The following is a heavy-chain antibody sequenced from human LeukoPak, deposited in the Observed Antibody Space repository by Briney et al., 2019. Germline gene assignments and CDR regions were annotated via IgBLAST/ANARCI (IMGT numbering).Heavy chain of an antibody. V-gene: IGHV1-8*01. J-gene: IGHJ4*02. CDR2: MNPNRGNT. Sequence: ASVKVSCKASGYTFTSYDINWVRQATGQGLEWMGWMNPNRGNTGYPHKFQGRVTMTRNTSINTAYMQLSSLRSEDTAVYYCARGRRGGSGTYYAFRDYWGQGTLVTVSS. D-gene: IGHD3-10*01. CDR3: ARGRRGGSGTYYAFRDY. CDR1: GYTFTSYD.